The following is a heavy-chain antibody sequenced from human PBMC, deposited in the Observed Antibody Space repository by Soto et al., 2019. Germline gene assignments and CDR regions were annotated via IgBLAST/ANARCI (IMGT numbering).Heavy chain of an antibody. Sequence: PSETLSLTCTVSGGSISSSSYYWGWIRQPPGKGLEWIGSIYYSGSTYYNPSLKSRVTISVDTSKNQFSLKLSSVTAADTAVYYCARLSPLIDDYGAYFDYWGQGTLVTVSS. CDR2: IYYSGST. D-gene: IGHD4-17*01. V-gene: IGHV4-39*01. CDR1: GGSISSSSYY. CDR3: ARLSPLIDDYGAYFDY. J-gene: IGHJ4*02.